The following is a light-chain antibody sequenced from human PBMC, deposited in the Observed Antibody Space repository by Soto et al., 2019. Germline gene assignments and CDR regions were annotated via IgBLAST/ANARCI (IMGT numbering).Light chain of an antibody. V-gene: IGKV3-20*01. J-gene: IGKJ4*01. CDR2: GAS. Sequence: IVWTQSPGTLSFSPGELSTLSCRASQSVSSSYLSWYQQKPGQAPRLLSYGASSRATGIPDRFSGSGSGTDFTLTISRLEPEDFAVYYCQQYGSSSLTFGGGTKVEIK. CDR1: QSVSSSY. CDR3: QQYGSSSLT.